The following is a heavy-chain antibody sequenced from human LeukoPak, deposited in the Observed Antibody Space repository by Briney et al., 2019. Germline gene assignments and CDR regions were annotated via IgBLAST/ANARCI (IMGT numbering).Heavy chain of an antibody. D-gene: IGHD2/OR15-2a*01. CDR3: AKIRAYYYLDQ. Sequence: GGSLRLSCAASGFTFSNYGTQWVRQAPGKGLEWVTFISYDGSNKYYADSVKGRFTISRDNSKNTLYLQMNSLRPEDTAVYYCAKIRAYYYLDQWGQGTLVTVSS. CDR1: GFTFSNYG. V-gene: IGHV3-30*18. J-gene: IGHJ4*02. CDR2: ISYDGSNK.